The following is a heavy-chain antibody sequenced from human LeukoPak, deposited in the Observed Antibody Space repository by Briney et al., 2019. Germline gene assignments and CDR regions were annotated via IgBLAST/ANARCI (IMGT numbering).Heavy chain of an antibody. J-gene: IGHJ4*02. D-gene: IGHD6-19*01. V-gene: IGHV4-61*02. Sequence: PSETLSLTCTVSGGSISSGSYYWSWIRQPAGKGLEWIGRIYTSGSTYYNPSLKSRVTISVDTSKNQFSLKLSSVTAADTAVYYCARDPVYSSGWYSFDYWGQGTLVTVSS. CDR3: ARDPVYSSGWYSFDY. CDR2: IYTSGST. CDR1: GGSISSGSYY.